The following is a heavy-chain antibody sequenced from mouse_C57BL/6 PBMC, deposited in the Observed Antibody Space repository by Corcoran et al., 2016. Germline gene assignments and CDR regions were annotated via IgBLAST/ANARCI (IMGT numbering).Heavy chain of an antibody. D-gene: IGHD1-1*01. CDR1: GYTFTDYY. V-gene: IGHV1-26*01. Sequence: EVQLQQSGPELVKPGASVKISCKASGYTFTDYYMNWVKQSHGKSLEWIGDINPNNGGTSYNQKFKGKATLTVDKSSSTAYMELRSLTSEDSAVYYCARTRGLLPCGFDVWGTGTTVTVSS. CDR2: INPNNGGT. CDR3: ARTRGLLPCGFDV. J-gene: IGHJ1*03.